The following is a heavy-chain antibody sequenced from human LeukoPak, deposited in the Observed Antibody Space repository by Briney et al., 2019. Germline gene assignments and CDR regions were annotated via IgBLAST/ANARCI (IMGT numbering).Heavy chain of an antibody. CDR2: IYYSGST. CDR3: ARDQAQLLFGPTPNFDY. V-gene: IGHV4-39*02. D-gene: IGHD2-2*01. Sequence: SETLSLTCTVSGGSISSSSYYWGWIRQPPGKGLEGIGSIYYSGSTYYNPSLKSRVTISVDTSKNQFSLKLSSVTAADTAVYYCARDQAQLLFGPTPNFDYWGQGTLVTVSS. CDR1: GGSISSSSYY. J-gene: IGHJ4*02.